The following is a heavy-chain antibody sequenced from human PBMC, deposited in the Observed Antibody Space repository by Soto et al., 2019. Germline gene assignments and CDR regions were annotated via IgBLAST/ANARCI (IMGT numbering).Heavy chain of an antibody. CDR2: IIPIFGTA. CDR1: GGTFSSYA. D-gene: IGHD4-17*01. J-gene: IGHJ4*02. Sequence: EASVKVSCKASGGTFSSYAITWVRQAPGQGLEWMGGIIPIFGTANYAQKFQARVTITADESTSTAYMELSSLRSEDTAVYYCARGGALTTATPYFFGYWGQRSLVTVSS. V-gene: IGHV1-69*13. CDR3: ARGGALTTATPYFFGY.